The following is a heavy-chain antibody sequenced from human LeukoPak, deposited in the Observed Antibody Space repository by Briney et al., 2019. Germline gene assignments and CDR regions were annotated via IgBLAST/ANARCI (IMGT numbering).Heavy chain of an antibody. D-gene: IGHD5-18*01. CDR1: GFTFSSYG. CDR2: IRYDGSGK. CDR3: ARDLSGVTGYTYGRGIDY. Sequence: GGSLRLSCAASGFTFSSYGMYWVRQAPGKGLEWVTFIRYDGSGKYYADSVKGRFTISRDNAKTSLYLQMNSLRAEDTAVYYCARDLSGVTGYTYGRGIDYWGQGTLVTVSS. J-gene: IGHJ4*02. V-gene: IGHV3-30*02.